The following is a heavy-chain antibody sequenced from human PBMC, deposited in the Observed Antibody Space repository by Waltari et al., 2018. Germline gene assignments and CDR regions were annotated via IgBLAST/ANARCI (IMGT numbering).Heavy chain of an antibody. J-gene: IGHJ6*02. CDR2: FYYPGNI. CDR3: ARLSGYCDDTGCYGHYAMDV. D-gene: IGHD2-2*01. Sequence: QLQLQESGPGLVKPSETLSLTCTVSGGSVSTTSYSWAWVRQSPGKGLEWIGTFYYPGNIYSTPSLTSRVTISVDSPQNHLSLRLSSVTAADTAVYYCARLSGYCDDTGCYGHYAMDVWGQGTTVTVSS. CDR1: GGSVSTTSYS. V-gene: IGHV4-39*02.